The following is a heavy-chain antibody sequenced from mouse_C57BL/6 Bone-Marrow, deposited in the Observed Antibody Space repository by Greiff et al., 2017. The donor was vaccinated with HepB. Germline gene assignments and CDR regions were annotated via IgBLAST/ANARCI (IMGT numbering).Heavy chain of an antibody. J-gene: IGHJ2*01. Sequence: EVQVVESGGDLVKPGGSLKLSCVASGFTFSTSGMSWVRQTPDKRLEWVATINTGGTYTYYPDRVKGRFTISKDTAKNTLFLQMSSLKSEDTAIYYCVRDRFDYYFDFWGQGTTLTVSS. D-gene: IGHD2-14*01. V-gene: IGHV5-6*01. CDR2: INTGGTYT. CDR1: GFTFSTSG. CDR3: VRDRFDYYFDF.